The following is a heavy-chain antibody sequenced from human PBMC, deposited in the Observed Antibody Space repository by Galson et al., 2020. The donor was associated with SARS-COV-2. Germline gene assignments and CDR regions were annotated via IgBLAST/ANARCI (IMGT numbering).Heavy chain of an antibody. CDR3: ARIGGGDFDRYSCFWVAYFDI. J-gene: IGHJ4*02. CDR1: GYTFSSSEYG. D-gene: IGHD5-18*01. CDR2: ISPYNGHS. Sequence: ASVKVSCKASGYTFSSSEYGISWVRQAPGQGLEWMGWISPYNGHSNYAQKFQGRVSMTTDTSSSIAYMELRSLRSDDTAVYYCARIGGGDFDRYSCFWVAYFDIWGQGALVTVSS. V-gene: IGHV1-18*01.